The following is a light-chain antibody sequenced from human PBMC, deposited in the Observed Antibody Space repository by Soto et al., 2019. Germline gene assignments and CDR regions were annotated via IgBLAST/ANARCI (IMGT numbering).Light chain of an antibody. CDR3: HQYGTSPPT. CDR2: GAS. CDR1: QTVRNSY. V-gene: IGKV3-20*01. J-gene: IGKJ4*01. Sequence: EIVLTQSPGTLSLSPGERATLSCRASQTVRNSYLAWYQQKPGQAPRLLISGASSRATSIPDRFSGSGSGTDFTLTISRLEPEDFAVYYCHQYGTSPPTFGGGTKVETK.